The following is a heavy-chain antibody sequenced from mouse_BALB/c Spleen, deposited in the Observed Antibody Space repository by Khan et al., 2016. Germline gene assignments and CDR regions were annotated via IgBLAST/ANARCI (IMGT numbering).Heavy chain of an antibody. CDR1: GFDFSRYW. CDR3: ARPNGGDFTSGCAY. CDR2: INPDSSTI. D-gene: IGHD1-1*02. J-gene: IGHJ3*01. V-gene: IGHV4-1*02. Sequence: EVELVESGGGLVQPGGSLKLSCAASGFDFSRYWMSWVRQAPGKGLEWLGEINPDSSTINDMPSLKDKFIISRDNAKNTLYLQMSKVRSEDTARYYCARPNGGDFTSGCAYGGQGTLVTVSA.